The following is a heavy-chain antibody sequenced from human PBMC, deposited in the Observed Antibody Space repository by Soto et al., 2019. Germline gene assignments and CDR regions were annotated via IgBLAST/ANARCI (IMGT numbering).Heavy chain of an antibody. V-gene: IGHV5-51*01. CDR1: GYSFINYC. J-gene: IGHJ4*02. CDR2: INPGNSET. D-gene: IGHD2-15*01. CDR3: ARPDNNYVAS. Sequence: PGESLKISGKASGYSFINYCIGWVLQMPWKGLEWMAIINPGNSETRYSPAFQGQVTISADKSITTTYLQWDSLKASDTAMYYCARPDNNYVASWGQGALVTVSS.